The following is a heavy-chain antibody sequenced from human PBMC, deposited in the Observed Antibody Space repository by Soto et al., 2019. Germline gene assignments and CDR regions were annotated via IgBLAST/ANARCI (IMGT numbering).Heavy chain of an antibody. CDR2: INHSGST. D-gene: IGHD2-15*01. CDR1: GGSFSGYY. J-gene: IGHJ4*02. V-gene: IGHV4-34*01. Sequence: PSETLSLTCAVYGGSFSGYYWSWIRQPPGKGLEWIGEINHSGSTNYNPSLKSRVTISVDTSKNQFSLKLSSVTAADTAVYYCARVHCSGGSCLLPYWGQGTLVTVSS. CDR3: ARVHCSGGSCLLPY.